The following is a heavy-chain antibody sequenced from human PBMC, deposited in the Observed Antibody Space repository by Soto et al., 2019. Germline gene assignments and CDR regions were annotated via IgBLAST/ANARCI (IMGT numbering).Heavy chain of an antibody. D-gene: IGHD6-19*01. V-gene: IGHV1-18*01. CDR3: ARDPVAGNQGWYYGMDV. Sequence: QVQLVQSGAEVKKPGASVKVSCKASGYTFTSYGISWVRQAPGQVLEWMGWISAYNGNTNYAQKLQGRVTMTTDTSTSTAYMELRSLRSDDTAVYYCARDPVAGNQGWYYGMDVWGQGTTVTVSS. CDR2: ISAYNGNT. CDR1: GYTFTSYG. J-gene: IGHJ6*02.